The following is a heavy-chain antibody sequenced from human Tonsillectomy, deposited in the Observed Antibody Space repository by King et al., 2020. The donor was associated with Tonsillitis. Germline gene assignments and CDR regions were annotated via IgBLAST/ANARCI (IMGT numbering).Heavy chain of an antibody. V-gene: IGHV3-30*18. CDR3: AKDRLYTGHA. CDR1: GFTFSTYG. Sequence: VQLVESGGGVVQPGRSLRLSCAASGFTFSTYGMHWVRQAPGKGLEWVAVISSDGNDKYYTDSVKGRFTISRDNSKSTLYLQMNSLRAEDTAVYYCAKDRLYTGHAWGQGSLVTVSS. D-gene: IGHD2-2*02. CDR2: ISSDGNDK. J-gene: IGHJ5*02.